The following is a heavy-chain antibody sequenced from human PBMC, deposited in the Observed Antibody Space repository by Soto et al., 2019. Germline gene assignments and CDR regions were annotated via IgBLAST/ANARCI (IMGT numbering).Heavy chain of an antibody. V-gene: IGHV1-69*13. CDR1: GGTFSSYA. J-gene: IGHJ6*02. CDR2: IIPIFGTA. Sequence: SVKVSCKASGGTFSSYAISWVRQAPGQGLEWMGGIIPIFGTANYAQKFQGRVTITADESTSTAYMELSSLRSEDTAVYYCARGRYSSSSVIPQTYYYGMDVWGQGTTVTVSS. D-gene: IGHD6-6*01. CDR3: ARGRYSSSSVIPQTYYYGMDV.